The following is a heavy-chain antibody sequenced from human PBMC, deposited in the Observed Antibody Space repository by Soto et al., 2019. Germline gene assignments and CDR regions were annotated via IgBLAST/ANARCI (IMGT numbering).Heavy chain of an antibody. J-gene: IGHJ4*02. CDR3: TTEPGYSGYDRNFDY. CDR1: GFTFSNAW. V-gene: IGHV3-15*01. D-gene: IGHD5-12*01. CDR2: IKSKTDGGTT. Sequence: EVQLVESGGGLVKPGGSLRLSCAASGFTFSNAWMSWVRQAPGKGLEWVGRIKSKTDGGTTDYAAPVKGRFTISRDDSQNTLYLQMNSLKTEDTAVYYCTTEPGYSGYDRNFDYWGQGTLVTVSS.